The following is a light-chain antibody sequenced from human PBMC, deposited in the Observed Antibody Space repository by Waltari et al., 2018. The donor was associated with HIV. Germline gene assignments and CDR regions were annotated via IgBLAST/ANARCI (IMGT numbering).Light chain of an antibody. CDR1: SSDVGGYKY. CDR3: SSYTSSSTYV. CDR2: DVS. J-gene: IGLJ1*01. Sequence: QSALTQPASVSGSPGQSITISCTGTSSDVGGYKYVSWYQQHPGKAPKLMIYDVSNRPSGVSNRFSGSKSGNTASLTISVLQAEDEADYYCSSYTSSSTYVFGTGTKVTVL. V-gene: IGLV2-14*03.